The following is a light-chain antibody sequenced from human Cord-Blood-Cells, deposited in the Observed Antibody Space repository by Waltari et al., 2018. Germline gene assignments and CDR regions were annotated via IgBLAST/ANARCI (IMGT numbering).Light chain of an antibody. CDR2: GAS. CDR1: QSVSSN. V-gene: IGKV3-15*01. CDR3: QQDNNWPFT. J-gene: IGKJ3*01. Sequence: EIVMTQSPATLSVSPGERATLSCRASQSVSSNLACYQQKPGQAPRLLSYGASTRATGITARFIGSWSGTEFTLTISSLQSEDCAVYSSQQDNNWPFTFGPGTKVDIK.